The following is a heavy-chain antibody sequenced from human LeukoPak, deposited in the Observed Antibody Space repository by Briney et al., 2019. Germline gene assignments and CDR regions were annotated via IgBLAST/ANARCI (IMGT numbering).Heavy chain of an antibody. V-gene: IGHV4-59*01. J-gene: IGHJ5*02. CDR3: ARVVTMIGQNWFDP. Sequence: SETLSLTCTVSGGSISSYYWSWIRQPPGKGLEWIGYIYYSGSTNYNPSLKSRVTISVDTSKNQFSLKLSSVTAADTAVYYCARVVTMIGQNWFDPWGQGTLVTVSS. D-gene: IGHD3-22*01. CDR2: IYYSGST. CDR1: GGSISSYY.